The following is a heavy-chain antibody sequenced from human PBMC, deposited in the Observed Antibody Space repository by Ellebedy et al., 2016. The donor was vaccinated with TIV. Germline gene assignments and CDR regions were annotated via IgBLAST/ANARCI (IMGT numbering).Heavy chain of an antibody. Sequence: GESLKISCAASGFTFSSYSMNWVRQAPGKGLEWVSAISGSGGSTYYADSVKGRFTISRDNSKNTLYLQMNSLRAEDTAVYYCARAYCSGGSCCPDYWGQGTLVTVSS. J-gene: IGHJ4*02. CDR3: ARAYCSGGSCCPDY. V-gene: IGHV3-23*01. D-gene: IGHD2-15*01. CDR1: GFTFSSYS. CDR2: ISGSGGST.